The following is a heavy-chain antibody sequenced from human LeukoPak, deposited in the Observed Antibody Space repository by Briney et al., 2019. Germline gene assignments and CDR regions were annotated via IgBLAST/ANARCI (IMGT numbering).Heavy chain of an antibody. CDR2: SSGSGSGT. Sequence: GGSLRLSCTASGFTFSSYAMTWVRQAPGKGLEGVSGSSGSGSGTYYSDSVKGRFTISRDNSKNTLYLQMNTLRAEGTALYYCAKVDSVYSSGWYDYWGQGTLVTVSS. J-gene: IGHJ4*02. CDR1: GFTFSSYA. V-gene: IGHV3-23*01. D-gene: IGHD6-19*01. CDR3: AKVDSVYSSGWYDY.